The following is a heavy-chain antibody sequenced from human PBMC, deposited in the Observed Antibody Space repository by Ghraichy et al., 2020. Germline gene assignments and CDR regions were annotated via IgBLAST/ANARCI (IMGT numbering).Heavy chain of an antibody. D-gene: IGHD2-21*02. CDR3: ARGGFEVVTAQGSAFDI. J-gene: IGHJ3*02. CDR1: GGTFSSYA. Sequence: SVKVSCKASGGTFSSYAISWVRQAPGQGLEWMGGIIPIFGTANYAQKFQGRVTITADESTSTAYMELSSLRSEDTAVYYCARGGFEVVTAQGSAFDIWGQGTMVTVSS. CDR2: IIPIFGTA. V-gene: IGHV1-69*13.